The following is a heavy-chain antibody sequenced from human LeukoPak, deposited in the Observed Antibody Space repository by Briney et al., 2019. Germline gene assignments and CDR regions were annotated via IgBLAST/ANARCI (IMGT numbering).Heavy chain of an antibody. CDR3: ARALGSGWYYFDY. D-gene: IGHD6-19*01. CDR1: GYTFTSYG. CDR2: ISAYNGNT. Sequence: APVKVSCKASGYTFTSYGISWVRQAPGQGLEWMGWISAYNGNTNYAQKLQGRVTMTRNTSISTAYMELSSLRSEDTAVYYCARALGSGWYYFDYWGQGTLVTVSS. V-gene: IGHV1-18*01. J-gene: IGHJ4*02.